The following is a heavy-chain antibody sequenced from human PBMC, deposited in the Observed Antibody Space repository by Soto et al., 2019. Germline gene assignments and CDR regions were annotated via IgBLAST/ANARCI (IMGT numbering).Heavy chain of an antibody. CDR1: GFIFSDSA. V-gene: IGHV3-73*02. CDR3: TRGWKYAVDY. CDR2: IRSKPNSQAT. J-gene: IGHJ4*02. Sequence: EVQLVESGGGLVQPGGSLKLSCAASGFIFSDSAMNWVRQASGKGLEWVGHIRSKPNSQATAYAASVKGRFTSSKDDSRNMAYLQMDSLKPEDTVVYYCTRGWKYAVDYWGQGTLVTVSS. D-gene: IGHD1-7*01.